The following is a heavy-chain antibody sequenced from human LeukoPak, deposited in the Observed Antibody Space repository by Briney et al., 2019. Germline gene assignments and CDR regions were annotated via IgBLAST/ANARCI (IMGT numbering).Heavy chain of an antibody. CDR3: AKGVGCSGGTCYSGHGMDV. CDR2: ISGSGGST. D-gene: IGHD2-15*01. Sequence: GGSLRLSCAASGFTFSSYAMSWVRQAPGKGLEWVSAISGSGGSTYYADSAKGRFTISRDNSKNTLYLQMNSRRAEDTAVYYCAKGVGCSGGTCYSGHGMDVWGQGTTVTVSS. V-gene: IGHV3-23*01. J-gene: IGHJ6*02. CDR1: GFTFSSYA.